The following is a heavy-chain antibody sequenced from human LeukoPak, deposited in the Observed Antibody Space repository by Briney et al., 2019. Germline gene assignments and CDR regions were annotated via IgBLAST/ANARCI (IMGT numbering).Heavy chain of an antibody. CDR1: GFSISSGYY. J-gene: IGHJ5*02. D-gene: IGHD6-13*01. CDR2: INHSGST. Sequence: SETLSLTCTVSGFSISSGYYWGWIRQPPGKGLEWIGSINHSGSTYYNPSLKSRVSTSVDTSKNQFSLKLSSVTAADTAVYFCARAYSSSWYFNWFDPWGQGTLVTVSS. CDR3: ARAYSSSWYFNWFDP. V-gene: IGHV4-38-2*02.